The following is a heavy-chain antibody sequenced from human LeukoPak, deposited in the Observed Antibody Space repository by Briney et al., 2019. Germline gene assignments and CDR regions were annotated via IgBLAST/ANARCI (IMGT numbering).Heavy chain of an antibody. CDR2: IWYDGSNK. D-gene: IGHD3-22*01. J-gene: IGHJ4*02. V-gene: IGHV3-33*06. CDR1: GFTFSSYG. Sequence: GRSLRLSCAASGFTFSSYGMHWVRQAPGKGLEWGAVIWYDGSNKYYADSVKGRFTISRDNSKNTLYLQMNSLRAEDTAVYYCAKSAQYYYDSSGYYLDYWGQGTLVTVSS. CDR3: AKSAQYYYDSSGYYLDY.